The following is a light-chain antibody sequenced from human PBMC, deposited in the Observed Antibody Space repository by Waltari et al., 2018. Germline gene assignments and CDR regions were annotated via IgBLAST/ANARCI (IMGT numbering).Light chain of an antibody. V-gene: IGLV2-8*01. Sequence: QSALTQPPSASGSRGQSVTIYCTGTSSDVGSYNYVSWYQQHPGKAPKLMIYEVTKRPSGVPDRFSGSKSGNTASLTVSGLQAEDEADYYCSSYAGSNNVIFGGGTRLTVL. CDR2: EVT. CDR1: SSDVGSYNY. J-gene: IGLJ2*01. CDR3: SSYAGSNNVI.